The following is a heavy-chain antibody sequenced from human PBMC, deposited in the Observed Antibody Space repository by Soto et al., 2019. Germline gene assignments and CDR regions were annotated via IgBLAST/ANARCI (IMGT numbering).Heavy chain of an antibody. J-gene: IGHJ6*02. CDR2: IYYSGST. CDR1: GGSISSGGYY. D-gene: IGHD3-3*01. Sequence: SETLSLTCTVSGGSISSGGYYWIWIRQHPGKVLEWIGYIYYSGSTYYNPSLKSRVTISVDTSKNQFSLKLSSVTAADTAVYYCAREPRITIFGVPRYYYYGMDVWGQGTTVTVSS. V-gene: IGHV4-31*03. CDR3: AREPRITIFGVPRYYYYGMDV.